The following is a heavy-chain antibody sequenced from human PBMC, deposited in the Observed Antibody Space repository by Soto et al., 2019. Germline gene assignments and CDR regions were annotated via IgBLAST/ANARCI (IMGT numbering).Heavy chain of an antibody. J-gene: IGHJ4*02. CDR2: IYYSGST. D-gene: IGHD6-6*01. Sequence: QVQLQESGPGLVKPSQTLSLTCTVSGGSISSGGYSWSWIRQHPGKGLEWIGYIYYSGSTYYNPSLKSGVTISVDTSKNQFSLKLSSVTAADTAVYYCARYSSSQPDYFDYWGQGTLVTVSS. CDR3: ARYSSSQPDYFDY. CDR1: GGSISSGGYS. V-gene: IGHV4-31*03.